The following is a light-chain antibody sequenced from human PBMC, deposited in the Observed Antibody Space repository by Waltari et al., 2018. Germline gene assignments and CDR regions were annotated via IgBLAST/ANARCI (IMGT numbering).Light chain of an antibody. CDR3: QQRSNWPMYT. Sequence: EIVLTQSPATLSVSSGERATPSCRASQSVGTFLAWFQQKPGQAPRLLIYDASKRPTGIPARFSGSGSGTDFSLTIRSLEPEDFAIYYCQQRSNWPMYTFGQGTKLEIK. CDR2: DAS. CDR1: QSVGTF. J-gene: IGKJ2*01. V-gene: IGKV3-11*01.